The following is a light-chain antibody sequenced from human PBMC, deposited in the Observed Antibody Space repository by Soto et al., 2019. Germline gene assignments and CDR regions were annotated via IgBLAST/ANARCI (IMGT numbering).Light chain of an antibody. CDR1: SSNIASNT. J-gene: IGLJ2*01. CDR2: GDY. CDR3: AAWDNSLKGVV. Sequence: QSVLTQPPSASGTPGQRFTISGPGSSSNIASNTVNWYQPLPGTAPKVLFFGDYQRPSGVPDRFSGSKSGTSAALAISGLQADDEGEYYCAAWDNSLKGVVFGGGTKLTVL. V-gene: IGLV1-44*01.